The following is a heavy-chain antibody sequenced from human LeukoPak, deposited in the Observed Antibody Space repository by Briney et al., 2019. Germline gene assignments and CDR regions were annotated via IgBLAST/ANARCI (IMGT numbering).Heavy chain of an antibody. CDR1: GFIFSSYG. V-gene: IGHV3-33*06. Sequence: GGSLRLSCAASGFIFSSYGMHWVRQAPGKGLEWVARIWHDGSNDDYADSVKGRFTISRDNSKNTLYLQMNSLRAEDTAIYYCAKVTGDYYNTSGAFDYWGQGTLVTVSS. D-gene: IGHD3-22*01. CDR2: IWHDGSND. J-gene: IGHJ4*02. CDR3: AKVTGDYYNTSGAFDY.